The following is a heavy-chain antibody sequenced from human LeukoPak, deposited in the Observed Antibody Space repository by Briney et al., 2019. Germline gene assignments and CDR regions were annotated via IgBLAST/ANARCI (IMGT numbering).Heavy chain of an antibody. J-gene: IGHJ4*02. CDR3: ARGWDYDSGGRPTAYVY. CDR2: IIPIFGTA. V-gene: IGHV1-69*06. Sequence: SVKVSCKASGGTFSDYAINWVRQAPGQGLEWMGGIIPIFGTANYAQKFQGRVTITADKSTSTVYMELNSLKSEDTAVYYCARGWDYDSGGRPTAYVYWGQGTLVTVSS. CDR1: GGTFSDYA. D-gene: IGHD3-22*01.